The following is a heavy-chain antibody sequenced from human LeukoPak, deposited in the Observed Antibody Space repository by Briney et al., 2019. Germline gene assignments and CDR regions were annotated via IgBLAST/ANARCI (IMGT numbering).Heavy chain of an antibody. CDR1: GGSFSGYY. V-gene: IGHV4-34*01. D-gene: IGHD3-10*01. J-gene: IGHJ4*02. CDR2: ISHSGST. CDR3: ARGGDGSGSYYKGVHY. Sequence: SETLSLTCAVYGGSFSGYYWSWIPQPPGKGLEWIGEISHSGSTNYNPSLKSRVTISVDTSKNQFSLKLSSVSAADTAVYYCARGGDGSGSYYKGVHYWGQGTLVTVSS.